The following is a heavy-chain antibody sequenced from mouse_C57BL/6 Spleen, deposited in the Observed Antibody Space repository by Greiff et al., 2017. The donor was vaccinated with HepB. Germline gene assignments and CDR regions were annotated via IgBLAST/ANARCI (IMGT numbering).Heavy chain of an antibody. CDR1: GYTFTSYW. J-gene: IGHJ3*01. Sequence: EVHLVESGTVLARPGASVKMSCKTSGYTFTSYWMHWVKQRPGQGLEWIGAIYPGNSDTSYNQKFKGKAKLTAVTSASTAYMELSSLTNEDSAVYYCSITTVEAWFAYWGQGTLVTVSA. CDR2: IYPGNSDT. CDR3: SITTVEAWFAY. V-gene: IGHV1-5*01. D-gene: IGHD1-1*01.